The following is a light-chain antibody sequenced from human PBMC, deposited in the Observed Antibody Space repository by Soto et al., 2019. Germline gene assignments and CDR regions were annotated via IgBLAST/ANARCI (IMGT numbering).Light chain of an antibody. Sequence: AIRMTQSPSSFSASTGDRVTITCRASQGISSNLAWYQQKPGKAPKLLIYAASTLQSGVPSRFSGSGSETDFTLTISCLQSEDFATYYCQQYYSYPWTFGQGTKVEIK. CDR1: QGISSN. V-gene: IGKV1-8*01. CDR3: QQYYSYPWT. J-gene: IGKJ1*01. CDR2: AAS.